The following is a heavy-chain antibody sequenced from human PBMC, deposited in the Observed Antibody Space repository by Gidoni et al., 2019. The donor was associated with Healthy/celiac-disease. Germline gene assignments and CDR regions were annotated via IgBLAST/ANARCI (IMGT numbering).Heavy chain of an antibody. Sequence: QVQLVQSGAEVKKPGASVKVSCTASGYTFTDYYMHWVRQAPGQGLEWMGRINPNSGDTNYAQKFQGRVTMTRDTSISTAYMELSRLKSDDTAVYYCARDTYYGSGSYDDWFDPWGQGTLVTVSS. V-gene: IGHV1-2*06. CDR3: ARDTYYGSGSYDDWFDP. D-gene: IGHD3-10*01. CDR2: INPNSGDT. J-gene: IGHJ5*02. CDR1: GYTFTDYY.